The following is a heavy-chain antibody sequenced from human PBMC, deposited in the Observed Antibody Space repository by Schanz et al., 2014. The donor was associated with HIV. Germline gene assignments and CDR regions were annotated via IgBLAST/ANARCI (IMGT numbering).Heavy chain of an antibody. J-gene: IGHJ6*02. D-gene: IGHD2-21*02. V-gene: IGHV3-53*02. CDR1: GFTISSNY. CDR3: AKDLAFNPRDEHFAMDV. Sequence: EVQLVETGGGLIQPGGSLRLSCAVSGFTISSNYMSWVRQAPGKGLEWVSVMTTNDRIYYAESVKGRFTISRDTSTNTLYLQMSGLRADDTAVYFCAKDLAFNPRDEHFAMDVWGQGTTVIVSS. CDR2: MTTNDRI.